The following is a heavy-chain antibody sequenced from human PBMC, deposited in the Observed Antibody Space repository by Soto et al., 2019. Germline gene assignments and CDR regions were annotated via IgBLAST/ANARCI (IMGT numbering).Heavy chain of an antibody. D-gene: IGHD3-3*01. CDR1: GGSFGNSA. CDR3: ATGVIWIGYFTVDS. Sequence: QVQLVQSGAEVKKPGSSVKVSCKASGGSFGNSAINWVRQTPGQGLEWLGGFIPVYRTLNYAQKFQGRVTITADESTGTADMTVSSLASDDTAVYYCATGVIWIGYFTVDSWGQGTRVTVS. J-gene: IGHJ4*02. V-gene: IGHV1-69*01. CDR2: FIPVYRTL.